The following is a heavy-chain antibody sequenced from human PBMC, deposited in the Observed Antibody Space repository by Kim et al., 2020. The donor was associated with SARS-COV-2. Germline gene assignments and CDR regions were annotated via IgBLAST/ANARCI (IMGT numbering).Heavy chain of an antibody. CDR1: GGSISSYY. D-gene: IGHD6-19*01. V-gene: IGHV4-59*13. Sequence: SETLSLTCTVSGGSISSYYWSWNRQPPGKGLEWIGYIYYRGSTNYNPSLKSRVTTSVDTSKNQFSLKLSSVTAADTAVYYCARGGIAVAFDYWGQGTLVTVSS. J-gene: IGHJ4*02. CDR3: ARGGIAVAFDY. CDR2: IYYRGST.